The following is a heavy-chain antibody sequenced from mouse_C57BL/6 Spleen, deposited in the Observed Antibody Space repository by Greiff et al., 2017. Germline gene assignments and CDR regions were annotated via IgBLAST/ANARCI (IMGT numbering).Heavy chain of an antibody. J-gene: IGHJ1*03. V-gene: IGHV1-55*01. CDR3: AMSAFITTVVAKDWDFDV. Sequence: VQLQQPGAELVKPGASVKMSCKASGYTFTSYWITWVKQRPGQGLEWIGDIYPGSGSTNYNEKFKSKATLTVATSSSTAYMQLSSLTSEDSAVYNCAMSAFITTVVAKDWDFDVWGTGTTVTVSS. D-gene: IGHD1-1*01. CDR2: IYPGSGST. CDR1: GYTFTSYW.